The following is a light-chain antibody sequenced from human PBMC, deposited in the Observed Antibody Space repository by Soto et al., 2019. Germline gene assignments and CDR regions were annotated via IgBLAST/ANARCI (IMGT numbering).Light chain of an antibody. CDR3: QQYKSYRWT. Sequence: DIQMTQSPSTLSASVGDRVTITCRASQSIGNWLAWYQQKSGKAPKLLIYKASSLESGVPSSISGSGSGTEFTLTISSLQPDDFATYYCQQYKSYRWTFGQGTKVETK. CDR2: KAS. V-gene: IGKV1-5*03. CDR1: QSIGNW. J-gene: IGKJ1*01.